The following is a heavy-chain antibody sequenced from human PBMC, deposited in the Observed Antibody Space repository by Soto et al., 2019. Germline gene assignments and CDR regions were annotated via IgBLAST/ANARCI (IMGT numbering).Heavy chain of an antibody. CDR3: ARDDNPNLANTPSDAFDI. CDR2: LKQDGSEK. J-gene: IGHJ3*02. Sequence: PGGSLRLSCSASGFTFSTYWMSWVRQAPGKGLEWVANLKQDGSEKNYLDSVKGRFTISRDNAKNSLYLQMNSLRAEDTAVYYCARDDNPNLANTPSDAFDIWGQGTMVTLAS. V-gene: IGHV3-7*01. CDR1: GFTFSTYW. D-gene: IGHD1-20*01.